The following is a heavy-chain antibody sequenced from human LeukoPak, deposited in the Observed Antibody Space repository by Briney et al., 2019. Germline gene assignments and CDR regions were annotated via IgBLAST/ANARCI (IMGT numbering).Heavy chain of an antibody. CDR2: ISGSGGST. CDR1: GFTFSSYA. CDR3: ANVQSYYYGSGSYEGY. V-gene: IGHV3-23*01. D-gene: IGHD3-10*01. J-gene: IGHJ4*02. Sequence: GGSLRLSCAASGFTFSSYAMSWVRQAPGKGLEWVSAISGSGGSTYYADSVKGRFTISRDNSKNTLNLQMNSLRAEDTAVYYCANVQSYYYGSGSYEGYWGQGTLVTVSS.